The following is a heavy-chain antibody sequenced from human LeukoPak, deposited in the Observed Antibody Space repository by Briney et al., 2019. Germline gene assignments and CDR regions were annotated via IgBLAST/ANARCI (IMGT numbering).Heavy chain of an antibody. J-gene: IGHJ4*02. CDR2: ISASGGST. D-gene: IGHD3-9*01. V-gene: IGHV3-23*01. CDR3: AGRLTGSYFDY. CDR1: GFRFSSYA. Sequence: PGGSLRLSCAASGFRFSSYAMSWVRQAPGKGLEWVSGISASGGSTYYADSVKGRFTISRDNSKNTLYLQMNSLRAEDTAVYYCAGRLTGSYFDYWGQGTLVTVSS.